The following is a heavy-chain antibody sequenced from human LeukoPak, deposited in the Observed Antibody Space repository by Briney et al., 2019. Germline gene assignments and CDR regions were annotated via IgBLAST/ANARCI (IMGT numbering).Heavy chain of an antibody. J-gene: IGHJ4*02. D-gene: IGHD3-22*01. CDR2: ISYDGSNK. V-gene: IGHV3-30-3*01. CDR1: GFTFGSYG. Sequence: GRSLRLSCAASGFTFGSYGMRWVRQAPGKGLEWVALISYDGSNKYYADSVKGRFTISRDNSKDTLYLQMNSLRAEDTAVYYCAREQSGYGEDFDYWGQGTLVTVSS. CDR3: AREQSGYGEDFDY.